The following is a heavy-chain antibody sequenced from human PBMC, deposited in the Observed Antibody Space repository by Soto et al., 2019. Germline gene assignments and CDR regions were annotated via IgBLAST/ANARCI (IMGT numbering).Heavy chain of an antibody. CDR1: GYSVSSSDYY. CDR2: MLYSGLT. V-gene: IGHV4-39*01. J-gene: IGHJ5*02. CDR3: ARGVFSFGKRFDP. D-gene: IGHD3-3*01. Sequence: SETLSLTCSVSGYSVSSSDYYWAWIRQPPGKGLEWIGSMLYSGLTYYNPSLKSRVTLSVDTSKNQFSVRLNSVTASDTAVYYCARGVFSFGKRFDPWGQGTLVTVSS.